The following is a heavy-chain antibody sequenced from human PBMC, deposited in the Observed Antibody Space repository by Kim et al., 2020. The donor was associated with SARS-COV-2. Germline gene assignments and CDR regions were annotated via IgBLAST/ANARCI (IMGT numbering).Heavy chain of an antibody. V-gene: IGHV4-4*07. CDR1: GDSISSYY. CDR3: ARDASTSRYSSGWYYYYYYMDV. J-gene: IGHJ6*03. Sequence: SETLSLTCTVSGDSISSYYWSWTRQPAGKGLEWIGRIYTSGSTNYNPSLKSRVTMSVDTSKNQFSLKLSSVTAADTAVYYCARDASTSRYSSGWYYYYYYMDVWGKGTTVTVSS. CDR2: IYTSGST. D-gene: IGHD6-19*01.